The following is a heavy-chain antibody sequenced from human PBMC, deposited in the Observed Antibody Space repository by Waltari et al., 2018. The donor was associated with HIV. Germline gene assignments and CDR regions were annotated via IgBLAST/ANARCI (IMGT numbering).Heavy chain of an antibody. CDR1: GYTFTGYY. V-gene: IGHV1-2*06. CDR2: INPNSGGT. Sequence: QVQLVQSGAEVKKPGASVKVSCKASGYTFTGYYMHWVRQAPGQGLEWMGRINPNSGGTNYAQKFQGRVTMTRDTSISTAYMELSRLRSDDTAVYYCARGYCSGGSCSWFDYWGQGTLVTVSS. CDR3: ARGYCSGGSCSWFDY. J-gene: IGHJ4*02. D-gene: IGHD2-15*01.